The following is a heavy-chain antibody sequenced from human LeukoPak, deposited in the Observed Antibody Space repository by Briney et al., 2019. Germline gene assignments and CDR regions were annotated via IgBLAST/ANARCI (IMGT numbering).Heavy chain of an antibody. J-gene: IGHJ4*02. Sequence: SDTLSLTCTVSGGSLSNYYWSWLRQPPGKGLEWIGYLYYSRSADYNPSLKSRVTISVDTSKNQFSLRLKSVTAADTAVYYCARSQYSEYDYELWGQGTLVTVSS. CDR2: LYYSRSA. CDR3: ARSQYSEYDYEL. V-gene: IGHV4-59*07. CDR1: GGSLSNYY. D-gene: IGHD5-12*01.